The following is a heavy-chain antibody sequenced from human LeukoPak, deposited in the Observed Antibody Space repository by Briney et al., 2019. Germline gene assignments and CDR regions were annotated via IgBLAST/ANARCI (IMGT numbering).Heavy chain of an antibody. J-gene: IGHJ6*02. D-gene: IGHD6-19*01. CDR1: GFTFWKHA. V-gene: IGHV3-9*01. CDR3: AKDLAVAGNYYYYGMDV. Sequence: GGSLRLSCAASGFTFWKHAMHWVRQAPGKGLEWASGISGSSDYIVYADSVRGRFSISRDSARNSLYLQMDSLTTDDTAVYYCAKDLAVAGNYYYYGMDVWGQGTTVTVSS. CDR2: ISGSSDYI.